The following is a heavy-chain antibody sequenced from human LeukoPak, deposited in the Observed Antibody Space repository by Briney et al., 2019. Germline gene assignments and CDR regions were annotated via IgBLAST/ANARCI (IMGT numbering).Heavy chain of an antibody. V-gene: IGHV4-38-2*02. CDR3: ARVRGVERASLIDG. CDR1: GYSISSGYY. D-gene: IGHD1-1*01. Sequence: SETLSLTCTVSGYSISSGYYWGWIRQPPGKGLEWIGSIYHSGSTYYNPSLKSRVTISLDTSKHQFSLKLTSVTAADTAVYFCARVRGVERASLIDGWGQGTLVTVSS. J-gene: IGHJ4*02. CDR2: IYHSGST.